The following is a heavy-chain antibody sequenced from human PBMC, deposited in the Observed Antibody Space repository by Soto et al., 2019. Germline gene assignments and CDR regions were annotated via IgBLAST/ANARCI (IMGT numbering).Heavy chain of an antibody. CDR3: AKERLDFWSGYYTENFDY. CDR1: GFTFSSYG. D-gene: IGHD3-3*01. CDR2: ISYDGSNK. J-gene: IGHJ4*02. V-gene: IGHV3-30*18. Sequence: QVQLVESGGGVVQPGRSLRLSCAASGFTFSSYGMHWVRQAPGKGLEWVAVISYDGSNKYYADSVKGRFTISRDNSKNTLYLQMNSLRAEDTAVYYCAKERLDFWSGYYTENFDYWGQGTLVTVSS.